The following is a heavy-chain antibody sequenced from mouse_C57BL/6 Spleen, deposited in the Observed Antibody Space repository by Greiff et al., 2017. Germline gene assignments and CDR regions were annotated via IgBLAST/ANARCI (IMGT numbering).Heavy chain of an antibody. D-gene: IGHD1-1*02. Sequence: EVQRVESGEGLVKPGGSLKLSCAASGFTFNYYAMSWVRQTPEKRLEWVAYISSGGDYIYYADTVTGRFTISRDNARNTLYLQMSSLKSEDTAMYYCTREDYGSDYWGQGTSVTVSS. V-gene: IGHV5-9-1*02. CDR2: ISSGGDYI. J-gene: IGHJ4*01. CDR3: TREDYGSDY. CDR1: GFTFNYYA.